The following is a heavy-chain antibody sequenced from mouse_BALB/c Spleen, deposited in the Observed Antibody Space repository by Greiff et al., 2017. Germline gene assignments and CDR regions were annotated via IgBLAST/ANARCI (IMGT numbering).Heavy chain of an antibody. CDR3: ARLDYYGSSFFDY. CDR2: ILPGSGST. D-gene: IGHD1-1*01. Sequence: VQLHQSGAELMKPGASVKISCKATGYTFSSYWIEWVKQRPGHGLEWIGEILPGSGSTKYNEKFKGKATFTADTSSNTAYMQLSSLTSEDSAVYYCARLDYYGSSFFDYWGQGTTLTVSS. J-gene: IGHJ2*01. CDR1: GYTFSSYW. V-gene: IGHV1-9*01.